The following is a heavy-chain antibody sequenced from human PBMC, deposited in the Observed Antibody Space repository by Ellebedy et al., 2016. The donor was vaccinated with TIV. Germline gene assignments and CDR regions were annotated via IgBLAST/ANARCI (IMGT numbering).Heavy chain of an antibody. CDR1: GFTFSSYA. CDR2: IVGNGRNI. V-gene: IGHV3-23*01. Sequence: GESLKISCAASGFTFSSYAMTSVRQAPGKGLEWVSGIVGNGRNIYYADSVKGRFTISRDNSKSTLDLQMNSLRAEDTAVYFCAKDRTPGDGYWVFDYWGQGTLVTVSS. CDR3: AKDRTPGDGYWVFDY. J-gene: IGHJ4*02. D-gene: IGHD5-18*01.